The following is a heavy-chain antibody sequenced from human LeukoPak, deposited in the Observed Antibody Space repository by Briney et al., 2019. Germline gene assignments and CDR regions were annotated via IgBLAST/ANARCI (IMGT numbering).Heavy chain of an antibody. J-gene: IGHJ6*03. CDR2: IYSGGST. CDR1: GFTVSSNY. D-gene: IGHD4-17*01. Sequence: GGSLRLSCAASGFTVSSNYMSWVRQAPGKGLEWVSVIYSGGSTYYADSVKGRFTISRDNSKNTLYLQMNSLRAEDTAVYYCARALRPDLYYYYYMDVRGKGTTVTVSS. CDR3: ARALRPDLYYYYYMDV. V-gene: IGHV3-53*01.